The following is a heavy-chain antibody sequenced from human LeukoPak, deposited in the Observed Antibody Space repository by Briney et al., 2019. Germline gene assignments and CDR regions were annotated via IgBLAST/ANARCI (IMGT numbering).Heavy chain of an antibody. Sequence: GASLRLSCAASGFTFSSYAMSWVRQAPGKGLEWVSAISGSGGSTYYADSVKGRFTISRDNSKNTLYLQMNSLRAEDTSVYYCAKHHYDSSGYYGLGGGIDYWGQGTLVTVSS. D-gene: IGHD3-22*01. CDR3: AKHHYDSSGYYGLGGGIDY. CDR2: ISGSGGST. J-gene: IGHJ4*02. V-gene: IGHV3-23*01. CDR1: GFTFSSYA.